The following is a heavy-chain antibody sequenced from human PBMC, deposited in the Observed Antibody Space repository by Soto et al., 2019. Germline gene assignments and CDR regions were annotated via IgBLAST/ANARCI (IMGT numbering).Heavy chain of an antibody. CDR3: ARVTQYQLLPLGYFGY. J-gene: IGHJ4*02. Sequence: GESLKISCKGSGYSFTSYWIGWVRQMPGKGLERMGIIYPGDSDTRYSPSFQGQVTISADKSITTAYLQWSSLKASDTAMYYCARVTQYQLLPLGYFGYWGQGTLVTVSS. CDR2: IYPGDSDT. CDR1: GYSFTSYW. V-gene: IGHV5-51*01. D-gene: IGHD2-2*01.